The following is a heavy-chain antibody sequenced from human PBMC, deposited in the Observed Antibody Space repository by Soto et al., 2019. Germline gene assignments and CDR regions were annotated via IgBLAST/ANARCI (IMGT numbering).Heavy chain of an antibody. D-gene: IGHD3-22*01. CDR2: ISSSSSTI. V-gene: IGHV3-48*02. Sequence: EVQLVESGGGLVQPGGSLRLSCAASGFTFSSYSMNWVRQAPGKGLEWVSYISSSSSTIYYADSVKGRFTISRDNAKNSLYLQMNSLRDEDTAVYYCARDRGYYYDSSGYFHFDYWGQGTLVTVSS. CDR1: GFTFSSYS. J-gene: IGHJ4*02. CDR3: ARDRGYYYDSSGYFHFDY.